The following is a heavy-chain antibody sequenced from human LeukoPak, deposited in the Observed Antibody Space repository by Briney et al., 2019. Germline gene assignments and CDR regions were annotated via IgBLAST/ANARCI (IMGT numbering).Heavy chain of an antibody. CDR3: TKGRSNHY. V-gene: IGHV3-7*01. D-gene: IGHD4-11*01. J-gene: IGHJ4*02. CDR2: INQGGSET. Sequence: GGSLRLSCAASGFTFNYYTMDWVRQAPGKGLEWVANINQGGSETYYVDSVKGRFTISRDNAKKSLFLQMNSLRAEDTAVYYCTKGRSNHYWGQGTLVTVST. CDR1: GFTFNYYT.